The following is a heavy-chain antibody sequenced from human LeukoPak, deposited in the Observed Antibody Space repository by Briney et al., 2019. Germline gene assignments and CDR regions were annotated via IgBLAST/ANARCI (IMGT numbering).Heavy chain of an antibody. D-gene: IGHD3-10*01. V-gene: IGHV3-30*18. CDR2: ISYDGGKR. CDR1: GFSFTTYG. CDR3: AKGLRWFGNFYFNFFDH. J-gene: IGHJ4*02. Sequence: PGGSLRLSCSTSGFSFTTYGMHWVRQAPGKGLEWVAFISYDGGKRYFADSVKGRFSISRDNSASALFLDMDSLGTEDTAVYFCAKGLRWFGNFYFNFFDHWGQGILVTVSS.